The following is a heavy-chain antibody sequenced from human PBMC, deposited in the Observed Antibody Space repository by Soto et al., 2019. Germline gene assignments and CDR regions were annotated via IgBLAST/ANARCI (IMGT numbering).Heavy chain of an antibody. Sequence: SVKVSCKASGGTFSSYAISWVRQAPGQGLEWMGGIIPIFGTANYAQKFQGRVTITADESTSTAYMELSSLRSEDTAVYYCVRAKTTAMLLNNALDYWGQGTLGSVSA. CDR3: VRAKTTAMLLNNALDY. CDR2: IIPIFGTA. J-gene: IGHJ4*02. D-gene: IGHD5-18*01. CDR1: GGTFSSYA. V-gene: IGHV1-69*13.